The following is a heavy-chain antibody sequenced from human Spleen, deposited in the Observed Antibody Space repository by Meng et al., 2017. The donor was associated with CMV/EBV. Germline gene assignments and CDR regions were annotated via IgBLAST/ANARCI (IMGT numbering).Heavy chain of an antibody. D-gene: IGHD3-10*01. Sequence: GGSLRLSCAASGFTLSKYWMTWVRQAPGKGLEWVANIKEDGSEKNYVDSVKGRFTISRDNAKNSLFLQMNSLRAEDTAVYYCVKLFDYWGQGTLVTVSS. V-gene: IGHV3-7*01. J-gene: IGHJ4*02. CDR3: VKLFDY. CDR2: IKEDGSEK. CDR1: GFTLSKYW.